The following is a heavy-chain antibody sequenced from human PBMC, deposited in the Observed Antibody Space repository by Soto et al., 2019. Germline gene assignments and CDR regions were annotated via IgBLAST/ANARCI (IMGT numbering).Heavy chain of an antibody. D-gene: IGHD3-10*01. CDR3: ARHYGYYSHYMDV. CDR2: IFYSGST. CDR1: GDSISNNNFY. J-gene: IGHJ6*03. Sequence: SETLSLTCTVSGDSISNNNFYWGWIRQPPGKGLEWIGTIFYSGSTYYNPSLKSRVTISVDTSNNQLSLKLSSVTAADTAVYYCARHYGYYSHYMDVWTKGTTVTVSS. V-gene: IGHV4-39*01.